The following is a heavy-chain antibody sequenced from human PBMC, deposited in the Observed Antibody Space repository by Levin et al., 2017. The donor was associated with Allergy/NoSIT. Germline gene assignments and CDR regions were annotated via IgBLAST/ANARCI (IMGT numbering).Heavy chain of an antibody. CDR1: GGSFSGYY. V-gene: IGHV4-34*01. Sequence: SSETLSLTCAVYGGSFSGYYWSWIRQPPGKGLEWIGEINHSGSTNYNPSLKSRVTISVDTSKNQFSLKLSSVTAADTAVYYCARGRREFSDYIWGSYRYDYWGQGTLVTVSS. CDR2: INHSGST. D-gene: IGHD3-16*02. CDR3: ARGRREFSDYIWGSYRYDY. J-gene: IGHJ4*02.